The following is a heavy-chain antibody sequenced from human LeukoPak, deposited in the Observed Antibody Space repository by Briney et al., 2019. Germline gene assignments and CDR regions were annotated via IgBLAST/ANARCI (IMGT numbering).Heavy chain of an antibody. Sequence: SQTLSHTCTVSGGSISSGGYYWSWIRQHPGKGLEWIGYIYYSGSTYYNPSLKSRVTISVDTSKNQFSLKLSSVTAADTAVYYCARGYGYYDSSGYYDYWGQGTLVTVSS. J-gene: IGHJ4*02. CDR3: ARGYGYYDSSGYYDY. V-gene: IGHV4-31*03. CDR2: IYYSGST. D-gene: IGHD3-22*01. CDR1: GGSISSGGYY.